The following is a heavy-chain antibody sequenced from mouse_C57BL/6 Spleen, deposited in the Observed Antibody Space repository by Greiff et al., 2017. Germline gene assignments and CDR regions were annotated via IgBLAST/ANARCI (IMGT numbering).Heavy chain of an antibody. J-gene: IGHJ1*03. CDR2: IYYSGTI. CDR1: GISITTGNYR. V-gene: IGHV3-5*01. D-gene: IGHD1-1*01. CDR3: ARDEVTTVVATRYFDV. Sequence: EVKLQESGPGLVKPSQTVFLTCTVTGISITTGNYRWSWIRQFPGNKLEWIGYIYYSGTITYNPSLTSRTTITRDTPKNQFFLEMNSLTAEDTATYYCARDEVTTVVATRYFDVWGTGTTVTVSS.